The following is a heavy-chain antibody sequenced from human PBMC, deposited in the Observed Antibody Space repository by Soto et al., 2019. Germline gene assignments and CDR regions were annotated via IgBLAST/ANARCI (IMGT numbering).Heavy chain of an antibody. CDR1: GGTFSSYA. CDR2: IIPIFGTA. J-gene: IGHJ6*02. CDR3: ARAWNYSDYYCYYGMDV. Sequence: QVQLVQSGAEVKKPGSSVKVSCKASGGTFSSYAISWVRQAPGQGLEWMGGIIPIFGTANYAQKFQGRVTITADESTSTAYMELSSLRSEDTAVYYCARAWNYSDYYCYYGMDVWGQGTTVTVSS. V-gene: IGHV1-69*01. D-gene: IGHD1-7*01.